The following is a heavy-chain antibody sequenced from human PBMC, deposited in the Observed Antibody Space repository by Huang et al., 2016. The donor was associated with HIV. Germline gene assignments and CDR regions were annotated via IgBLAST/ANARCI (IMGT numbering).Heavy chain of an antibody. CDR1: GYTFTNYD. J-gene: IGHJ4*02. Sequence: QVHLVQSGAEVKKPGASVKVSCKASGYTFTNYDINWVRQAPGRGPWGMGWLNPNTGNPGVAKSFQGRVTMTRKTSITTAYMELTSWTSGDTAVYYCARSAYGDLDYWGLGTLVIVSS. D-gene: IGHD4-17*01. V-gene: IGHV1-8*02. CDR2: LNPNTGNP. CDR3: ARSAYGDLDY.